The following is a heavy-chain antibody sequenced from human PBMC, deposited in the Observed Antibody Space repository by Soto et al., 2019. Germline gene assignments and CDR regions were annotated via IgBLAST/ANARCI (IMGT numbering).Heavy chain of an antibody. Sequence: SVNVSCKASGYTFTNFGISWVRQAPGQGLEWMGVIILPFGTPNYAQTFQGRVTITADESMTTAYMELSGLRSEDTAVYYCARGPDYEGYFDYWGRGTLVTVSS. CDR2: IILPFGTP. D-gene: IGHD4-17*01. CDR3: ARGPDYEGYFDY. V-gene: IGHV1-69*13. J-gene: IGHJ4*02. CDR1: GYTFTNFG.